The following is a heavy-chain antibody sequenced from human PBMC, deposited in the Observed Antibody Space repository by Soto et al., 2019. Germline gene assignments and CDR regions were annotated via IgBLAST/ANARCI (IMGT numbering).Heavy chain of an antibody. CDR2: IWYDGSNK. J-gene: IGHJ4*02. Sequence: QVQLVESGGGVVQPGRSLRLSCAASGFTFSSYGMHWVRQAPGKGLEWVAVIWYDGSNKYYADSVKGRFTISRDNSKNTLYLQMNSLRAEDTAVYYCARQYNWNGGLDYWGQGTLVTVSS. CDR3: ARQYNWNGGLDY. D-gene: IGHD1-20*01. V-gene: IGHV3-33*01. CDR1: GFTFSSYG.